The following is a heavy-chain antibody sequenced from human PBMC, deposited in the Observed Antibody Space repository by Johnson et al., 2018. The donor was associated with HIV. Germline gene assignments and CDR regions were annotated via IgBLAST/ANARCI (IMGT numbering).Heavy chain of an antibody. CDR3: ARGVPFGVVRLGYRAFDI. Sequence: QMQLVESGGGVVQPGRSLRVSCGASGFTFSSYGMHWVRQAPGKGLEWVAFIRYDGSNKYYADSVKGRFTISRDTLKNTLYLQMNSLRAGDTAVYYCARGVPFGVVRLGYRAFDIWGQGTMVTVSS. D-gene: IGHD3-3*01. CDR2: IRYDGSNK. CDR1: GFTFSSYG. J-gene: IGHJ3*02. V-gene: IGHV3-33*08.